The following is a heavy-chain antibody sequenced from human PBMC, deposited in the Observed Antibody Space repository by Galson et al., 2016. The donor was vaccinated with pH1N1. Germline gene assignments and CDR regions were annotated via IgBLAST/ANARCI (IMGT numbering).Heavy chain of an antibody. Sequence: LSLTCSVSGDSISSKTFYWSWLRQPAGKGLQWIGLLYSSGSTNYNPSLKGRVTMSADTSKNEFSLKMTSVTAADTAVYYCARGGEEILSFGEPHNWFDPWGQGTLVTVPS. CDR3: ARGGEEILSFGEPHNWFDP. CDR2: LYSSGST. J-gene: IGHJ5*02. V-gene: IGHV4-61*02. D-gene: IGHD3-10*01. CDR1: GDSISSKTFY.